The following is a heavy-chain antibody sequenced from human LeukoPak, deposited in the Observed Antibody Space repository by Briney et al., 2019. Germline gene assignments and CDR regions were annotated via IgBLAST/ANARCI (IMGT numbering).Heavy chain of an antibody. CDR2: ISWNSGSI. J-gene: IGHJ4*02. CDR3: ARRYCTSTSCSYFDY. V-gene: IGHV3-9*01. D-gene: IGHD2-2*01. CDR1: GFTFDDYA. Sequence: GRSLRLSCAASGFTFDDYAMHWVRQAPGKGLEWVSGISWNSGSIGYADSVKGRFTISRDNAKNSLYLQMSSLRAEDTAVYYCARRYCTSTSCSYFDYWGQGTLVTVSS.